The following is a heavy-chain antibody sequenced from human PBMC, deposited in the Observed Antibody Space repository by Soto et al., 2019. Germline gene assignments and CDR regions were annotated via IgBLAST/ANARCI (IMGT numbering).Heavy chain of an antibody. Sequence: VQLQESGPGLVKPSGTLSLTCVVSGASISSNNWWSWVRQPPGKGLEWIGEIYHSGTTSYNPSLKSRVTMSVDQSKYQFSLKVPSVTAADTAVYFCAKDGSGHPYYSDHWGQGTLVTVSS. CDR1: GASISSNNW. CDR3: AKDGSGHPYYSDH. D-gene: IGHD2-15*01. J-gene: IGHJ4*02. V-gene: IGHV4-4*02. CDR2: IYHSGTT.